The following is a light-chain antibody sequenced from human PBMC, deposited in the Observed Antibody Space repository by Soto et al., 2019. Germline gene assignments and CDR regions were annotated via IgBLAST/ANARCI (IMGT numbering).Light chain of an antibody. J-gene: IGKJ4*01. V-gene: IGKV1-6*01. Sequence: AVQMTQSPSSLSASVGDRVTITCRASQDIRNDLGWYQQKPGKAPKLLIYATSNLQGGVPSRFSGSGSGTDFTLTIRSMQTEDFANYHCLQDNNYPLTFGGGTKVDIK. CDR1: QDIRND. CDR3: LQDNNYPLT. CDR2: ATS.